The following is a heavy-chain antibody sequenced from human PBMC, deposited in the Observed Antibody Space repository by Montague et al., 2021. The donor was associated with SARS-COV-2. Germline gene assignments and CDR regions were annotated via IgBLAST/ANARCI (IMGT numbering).Heavy chain of an antibody. CDR3: ARQITRVRKPFDS. Sequence: SETLSLTCTVAGDSVSRSYWNWIRQSPGKGLEWIGNIYYYGSVNYNPSLKSRLSISLDTSKNQLSLTLTSVTAADTATYYCARQITRVRKPFDSWGQGTLVLVSS. D-gene: IGHD3-10*01. J-gene: IGHJ4*02. CDR2: IYYYGSV. V-gene: IGHV4-59*08. CDR1: GDSVSRSY.